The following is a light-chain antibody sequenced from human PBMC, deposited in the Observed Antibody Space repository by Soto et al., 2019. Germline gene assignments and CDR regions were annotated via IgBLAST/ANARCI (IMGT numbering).Light chain of an antibody. CDR3: QSYDSSLSGYVV. Sequence: QSVLTQPPSVSGAPGQRVTISCTGSSSNIGAGYDVHWYQQLPGTAPKLLISGNSHRPSGVPDRFSGSKSGTSASLAITGLQAEDEADYYCQSYDSSLSGYVVFGGGNKLTVL. V-gene: IGLV1-40*01. J-gene: IGLJ2*01. CDR2: GNS. CDR1: SSNIGAGYD.